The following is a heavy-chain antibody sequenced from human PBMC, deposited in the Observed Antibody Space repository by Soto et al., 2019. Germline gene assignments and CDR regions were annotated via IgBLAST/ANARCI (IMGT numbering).Heavy chain of an antibody. D-gene: IGHD6-19*01. Sequence: LRLSCAASGFTFSSSDMHWVRQATGKGLEWVSAIGTAGDTYYLGSVKGRFTISRENAKNSLYLQMNSLRAEDTAVYYCARMAEDYFDYWGQGTLVTVSS. CDR2: IGTAGDT. J-gene: IGHJ4*02. CDR3: ARMAEDYFDY. V-gene: IGHV3-13*01. CDR1: GFTFSSSD.